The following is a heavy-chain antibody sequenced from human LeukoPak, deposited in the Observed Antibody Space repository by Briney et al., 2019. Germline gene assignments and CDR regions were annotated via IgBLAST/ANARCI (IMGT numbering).Heavy chain of an antibody. CDR2: IYYSGST. CDR3: ARENVRYYYGMDV. V-gene: IGHV4-61*01. Sequence: SETLSLTCTVSGGSVSSGIHYWSWIRQPPGKGLEWIGYIYYSGSTKYNPSLKSRVTISVDTSKNQFSLKLSSVTAADTAVYYCARENVRYYYGMDVWGQGTTVTVSS. J-gene: IGHJ6*02. CDR1: GGSVSSGIHY. D-gene: IGHD6-6*01.